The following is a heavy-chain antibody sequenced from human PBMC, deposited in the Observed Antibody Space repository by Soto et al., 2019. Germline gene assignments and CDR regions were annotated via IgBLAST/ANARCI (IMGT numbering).Heavy chain of an antibody. CDR2: IYYSGST. CDR1: GGSISSGGYY. Sequence: QVQLQESGPGLVKPSQTLSLTCTVSGGSISSGGYYWSWIRQPPGKGLEWIGYIYYSGSTYYNPSLKRRVTISEDTSKNQFSLKLSSVTAADTAVYYCARDGYYYDSSGYKIRGCFEYWGQGTLVTVSS. J-gene: IGHJ4*02. V-gene: IGHV4-30-4*01. CDR3: ARDGYYYDSSGYKIRGCFEY. D-gene: IGHD3-22*01.